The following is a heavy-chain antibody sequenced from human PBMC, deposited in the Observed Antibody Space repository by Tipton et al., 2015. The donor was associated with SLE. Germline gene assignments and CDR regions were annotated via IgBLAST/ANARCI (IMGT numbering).Heavy chain of an antibody. D-gene: IGHD6-13*01. V-gene: IGHV5-51*01. CDR2: IYPADSDT. Sequence: QLVQSGAEVKKPGESLRISCKGSGYSFATYWIGWVRQIPGKGLEWMGIIYPADSDTRYSPSFQGQVTISVDRSIDTAYLQWRSLKASDTAMYCCARDGAAADSFDYWGQGTLVTVSS. CDR1: GYSFATYW. J-gene: IGHJ4*02. CDR3: ARDGAAADSFDY.